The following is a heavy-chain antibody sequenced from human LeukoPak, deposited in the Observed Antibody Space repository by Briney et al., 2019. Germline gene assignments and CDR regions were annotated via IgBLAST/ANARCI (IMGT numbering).Heavy chain of an antibody. V-gene: IGHV4-39*07. CDR2: IYYSGST. CDR1: GGSMSSSSYY. J-gene: IGHJ4*02. D-gene: IGHD6-19*01. CDR3: AREGYSSGWYVGY. Sequence: SETLSLTCTVSGGSMSSSSYYWGWIRQPPGKGLEWIGSIYYSGSTYYNPSLKSRVTISVNTSKNQFSLKLSSVTAADTAVYYCAREGYSSGWYVGYWGQGTLVTVSS.